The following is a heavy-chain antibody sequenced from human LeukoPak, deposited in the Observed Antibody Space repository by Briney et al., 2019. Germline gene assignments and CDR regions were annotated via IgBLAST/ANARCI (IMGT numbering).Heavy chain of an antibody. CDR2: ISGSGGST. Sequence: GGSLRLSCAASRFTFSSYAMSWVRQAPGKGLEWVSSISGSGGSTYYEDSVKGRFTISRDNSKNTMYLQMKSLRAEDTAVYYCTSPLQTPRPSKYYYDSSGYQNPADYYYGMDVWGQGTTVTVSS. D-gene: IGHD3-22*01. V-gene: IGHV3-23*01. CDR1: RFTFSSYA. CDR3: TSPLQTPRPSKYYYDSSGYQNPADYYYGMDV. J-gene: IGHJ6*02.